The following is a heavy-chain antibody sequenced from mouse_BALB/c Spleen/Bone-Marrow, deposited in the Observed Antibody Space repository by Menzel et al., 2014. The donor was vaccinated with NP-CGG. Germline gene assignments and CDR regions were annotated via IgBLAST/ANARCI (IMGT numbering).Heavy chain of an antibody. CDR1: GFSLTGYA. J-gene: IGHJ4*01. Sequence: VQLVESGPGLVALSQSLSITCTVSGFSLTGYAVNWVRQPPGKGLEWLGMIWGDGSTDYNSALKSRMSISKDNSKSKVFLKMNSLQTDDTARYYCAREDPGALDYWGQGTSVTVSS. CDR2: IWGDGST. V-gene: IGHV2-6-7*01. CDR3: AREDPGALDY.